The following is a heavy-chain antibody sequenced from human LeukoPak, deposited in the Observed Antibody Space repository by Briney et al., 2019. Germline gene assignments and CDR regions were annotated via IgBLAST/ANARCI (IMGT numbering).Heavy chain of an antibody. D-gene: IGHD4-17*01. CDR1: ENSFSSFW. CDR3: ARRFKMHSMPTVTDEAFDL. V-gene: IGHV5-51*01. Sequence: GESLKSSCKGSENSFSSFWIGWGRQMPGKGRECMGIIYPGDSDTRYSPSFQGQVTISVDKPISTAYLQWSSLKASDTAMYYCARRFKMHSMPTVTDEAFDLWGQGTMVTVSS. J-gene: IGHJ3*01. CDR2: IYPGDSDT.